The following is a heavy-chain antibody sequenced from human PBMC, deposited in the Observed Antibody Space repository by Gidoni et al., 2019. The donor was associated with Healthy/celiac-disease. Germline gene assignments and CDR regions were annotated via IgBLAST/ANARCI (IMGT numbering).Heavy chain of an antibody. D-gene: IGHD3-22*01. CDR3: AREGPDYYDSSGYYNYYGMDV. Sequence: EVPLVDAGGGLIEPGGSVRLSGAASGFPVSCNYLRWVRQAPGKGVEWVSVIYSGGSTYYADSVKGRFTISRDNSKNTLYLQMNSLRAEDTAVYYCAREGPDYYDSSGYYNYYGMDVWGQGTTVTVSS. CDR2: IYSGGST. CDR1: GFPVSCNY. V-gene: IGHV3-53*01. J-gene: IGHJ6*02.